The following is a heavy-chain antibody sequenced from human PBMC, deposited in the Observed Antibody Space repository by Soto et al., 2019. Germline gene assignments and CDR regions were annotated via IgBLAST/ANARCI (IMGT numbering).Heavy chain of an antibody. V-gene: IGHV3-30*18. CDR2: ISYDGSNK. Sequence: QVQLVESGGGVVQPGRSLRLSCAASGFTFSSYGMHWVRQAPGKGLEWVAVISYDGSNKYYADSVKGRFTISRDNSKNTLYLQINSLRAEDTAVYYCAKDAVKLEPLYDYYFDYWGQGTLVTVSS. CDR1: GFTFSSYG. J-gene: IGHJ4*02. CDR3: AKDAVKLEPLYDYYFDY. D-gene: IGHD1-1*01.